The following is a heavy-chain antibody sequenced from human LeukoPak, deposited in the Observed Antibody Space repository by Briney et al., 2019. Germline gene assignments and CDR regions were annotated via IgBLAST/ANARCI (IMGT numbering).Heavy chain of an antibody. CDR2: INHSGST. J-gene: IGHJ5*02. V-gene: IGHV4-34*01. D-gene: IGHD3-10*01. CDR3: ARADQVPHYGSGRNNWFDP. CDR1: SVSFSGYY. Sequence: SETLSLTCTVYSVSFSGYYWSWVRQPPGKGLEWIGEINHSGSTNYNPSLKSRVTISVDTSKNQFSLKLSSVTAADTAVYYCARADQVPHYGSGRNNWFDPWGQGTLVTVSS.